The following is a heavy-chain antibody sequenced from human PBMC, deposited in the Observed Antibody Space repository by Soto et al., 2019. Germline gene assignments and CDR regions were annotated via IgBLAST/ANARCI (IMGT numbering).Heavy chain of an antibody. Sequence: QVQLQQWGAGLLKPSETLSLTCAVYGGSFSGYYWSWIRQPPGKGLEWIGEINHSGSTNYNPALKSRITISVNSSRNQFALKLSSVTDADTAVYYSASYTGSTYGMDLWGQGTTVTVSS. CDR3: ASYTGSTYGMDL. CDR2: INHSGST. CDR1: GGSFSGYY. J-gene: IGHJ6*02. V-gene: IGHV4-34*01. D-gene: IGHD4-4*01.